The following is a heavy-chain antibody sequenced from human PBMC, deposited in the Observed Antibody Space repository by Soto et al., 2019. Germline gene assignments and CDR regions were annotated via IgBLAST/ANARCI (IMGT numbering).Heavy chain of an antibody. J-gene: IGHJ4*02. CDR2: ISGSGSST. CDR3: AKDQPGVAARFDY. Sequence: GGSLRLSCAASGFTFNNYAMSWVRQAPGKGLEWVSSISGSGSSTYYADSVKGRFTISRDNSKNTLYLQLNTLRAEDTAVYYCAKDQPGVAARFDYWGQGTLVTVSS. V-gene: IGHV3-23*01. D-gene: IGHD6-13*01. CDR1: GFTFNNYA.